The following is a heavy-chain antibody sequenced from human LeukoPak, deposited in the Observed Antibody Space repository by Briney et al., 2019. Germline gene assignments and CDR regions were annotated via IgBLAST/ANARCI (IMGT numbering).Heavy chain of an antibody. CDR3: ARDSFSAAAGYYYYMDV. Sequence: PGGSLRLSCAASGFTVSSNYMSWVRQAPGKGLEWVSVIYSGGSTYYADSVKGRFTISRDNSKNTLYLQVNSLRAEDTAVYYCARDSFSAAAGYYYYMDVWGKGTTVTVSS. V-gene: IGHV3-66*02. CDR1: GFTVSSNY. D-gene: IGHD6-13*01. J-gene: IGHJ6*03. CDR2: IYSGGST.